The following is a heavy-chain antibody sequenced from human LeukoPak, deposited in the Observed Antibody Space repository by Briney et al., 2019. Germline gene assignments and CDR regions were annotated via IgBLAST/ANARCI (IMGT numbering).Heavy chain of an antibody. CDR1: GGSISSYY. V-gene: IGHV4-59*01. Sequence: PSETLSLTCTVSGGSISSYYWSWIRQPPGKGLEWIGYISYSGSTNYNPSLKSRVTISVDTSKNQFSLKLSSVTAADTAVYYCASAYDSNGYHAFDIWGQGTMVTVSS. CDR2: ISYSGST. CDR3: ASAYDSNGYHAFDI. D-gene: IGHD3-22*01. J-gene: IGHJ3*02.